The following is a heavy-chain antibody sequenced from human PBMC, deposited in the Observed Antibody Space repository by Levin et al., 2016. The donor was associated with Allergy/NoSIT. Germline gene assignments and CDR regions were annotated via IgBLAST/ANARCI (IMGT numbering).Heavy chain of an antibody. D-gene: IGHD3-16*01. CDR3: VREPVMSFHPGDY. Sequence: ASVKVSCKTSGYTFTTHHIHWVRQAPGQALEWMGIKLSSGGDTIFAQKFQGRVTMTRDTSTTTGYMELDSLTSEDTAIYFCVREPVMSFHPGDYWGQGTQVTVSS. CDR2: KLSSGGDT. J-gene: IGHJ4*02. CDR1: GYTFTTHH. V-gene: IGHV1-46*01.